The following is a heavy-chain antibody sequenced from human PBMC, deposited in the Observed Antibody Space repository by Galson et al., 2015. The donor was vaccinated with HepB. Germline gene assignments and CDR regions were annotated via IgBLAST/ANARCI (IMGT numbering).Heavy chain of an antibody. D-gene: IGHD2-2*01. CDR3: ARGAVVPAAIMGGVPIHNWFDP. CDR2: INHSGST. CDR1: GFTFSNYA. J-gene: IGHJ5*02. V-gene: IGHV4-34*01. Sequence: LRLSCAASGFTFSNYAMSWVRQAPGKGLEWIGEINHSGSTNYNPSLKSRVTISVDTSKNQFSLKLSSVTAADTAVYYCARGAVVPAAIMGGVPIHNWFDPWGQGTLVTVSS.